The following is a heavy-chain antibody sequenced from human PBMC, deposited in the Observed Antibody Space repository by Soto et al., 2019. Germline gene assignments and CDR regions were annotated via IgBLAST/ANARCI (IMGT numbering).Heavy chain of an antibody. CDR3: AKGPRGWYLVDY. CDR1: GFTFSSYA. CDR2: ISGSGGST. V-gene: IGHV3-23*01. Sequence: GGSLRLSCAASGFTFSSYAMSWVRQAPGKGLEWVSAISGSGGSTYYAESVKGRFTISRDNSKNTLYLQMNSLRAEDTAVYYCAKGPRGWYLVDYWGQGTLVTVSS. J-gene: IGHJ4*02. D-gene: IGHD6-19*01.